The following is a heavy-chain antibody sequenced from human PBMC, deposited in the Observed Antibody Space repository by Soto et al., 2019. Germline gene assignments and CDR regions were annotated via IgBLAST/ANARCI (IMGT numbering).Heavy chain of an antibody. V-gene: IGHV4-4*02. D-gene: IGHD5-18*01. Sequence: QVQLQESGPGLVKPSGTLSLTCAVSGGSISSSNWWSWVRQPPGKGLEWIGEIYHSGSTNYNPSLKSRVTISVDKSKNQFSLKLSSVTAAYTAVYYCARVGPTDSGGFSSGYFDYWGQGTLVTVSS. CDR2: IYHSGST. J-gene: IGHJ4*02. CDR3: ARVGPTDSGGFSSGYFDY. CDR1: GGSISSSNW.